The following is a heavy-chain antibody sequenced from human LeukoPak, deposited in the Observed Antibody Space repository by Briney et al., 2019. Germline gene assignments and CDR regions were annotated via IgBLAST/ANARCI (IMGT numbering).Heavy chain of an antibody. CDR3: ARDRIAARRERYYYYGMDV. CDR2: IYTSGRT. V-gene: IGHV4-4*07. D-gene: IGHD6-6*01. J-gene: IGHJ6*02. Sequence: SETLSLTCTVSGGSISSYYWSWIRQPAGKGLEWIGRIYTSGRTNYNPSLKSRVTMSVDTSKNQFSLRLTSVTAADTAVYYCARDRIAARRERYYYYGMDVWGQGTTVTVSS. CDR1: GGSISSYY.